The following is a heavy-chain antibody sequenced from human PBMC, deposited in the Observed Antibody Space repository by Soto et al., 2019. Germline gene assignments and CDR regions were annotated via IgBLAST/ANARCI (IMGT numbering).Heavy chain of an antibody. CDR2: ISSSSSYI. Sequence: EVQLVESGGGLVKPGGSLRLSCAASGFTFSSYSMNWVRQAPGKGLEWVSSISSSSSYIYYADSVKGRFTISRDNAKNALYLQMNSLRAEDTAVYYCVRDIIAARVGWFDPWGQGTLVTVSS. V-gene: IGHV3-21*01. CDR1: GFTFSSYS. CDR3: VRDIIAARVGWFDP. D-gene: IGHD6-6*01. J-gene: IGHJ5*02.